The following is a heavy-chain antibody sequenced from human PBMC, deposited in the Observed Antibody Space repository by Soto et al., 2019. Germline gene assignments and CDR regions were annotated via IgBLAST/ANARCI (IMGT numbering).Heavy chain of an antibody. CDR1: GYTLTELS. Sequence: ASVTVSCKVSGYTLTELSMHWVRQSPGKGLEWMGGFDPEDGETIYAQKFQGRVTMTEDTSTDTAYMELSSLRSENTAVYYCATVYQLLWGPFGYWGQGTLVTVSS. CDR3: ATVYQLLWGPFGY. D-gene: IGHD2-2*01. CDR2: FDPEDGET. J-gene: IGHJ4*02. V-gene: IGHV1-24*01.